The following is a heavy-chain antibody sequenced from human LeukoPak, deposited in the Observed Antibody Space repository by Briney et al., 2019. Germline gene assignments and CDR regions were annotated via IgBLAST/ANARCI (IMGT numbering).Heavy chain of an antibody. D-gene: IGHD2-2*01. CDR2: LSGSGYNS. V-gene: IGHV3-23*01. Sequence: GGSLRLSCAASGFTFSSHALSWVRQAPGKGLEWVSSLSGSGYNSYYADSVKGRFTISRDNSKNTVYLQMNSLRAEDTAVYYCAKDPYGTRYFDYWGQGTLVTVSS. CDR3: AKDPYGTRYFDY. J-gene: IGHJ4*02. CDR1: GFTFSSHA.